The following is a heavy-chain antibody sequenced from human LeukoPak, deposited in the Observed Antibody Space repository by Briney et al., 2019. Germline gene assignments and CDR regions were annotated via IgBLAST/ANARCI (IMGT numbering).Heavy chain of an antibody. Sequence: PSETLSLTCTVSGDSISSYYWSWIRQAAGKGLEWIGRIYTSGSTNYNPSLKSRVTMSVDTSTNQLSLKLSSVTAADTAVYYCARAYYDNSAYYFYLDYWGQGTLVTVSS. D-gene: IGHD3-22*01. CDR2: IYTSGST. CDR1: GDSISSYY. CDR3: ARAYYDNSAYYFYLDY. J-gene: IGHJ4*02. V-gene: IGHV4-4*07.